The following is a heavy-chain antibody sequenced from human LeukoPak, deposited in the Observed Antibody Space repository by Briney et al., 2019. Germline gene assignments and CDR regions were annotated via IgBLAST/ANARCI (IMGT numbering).Heavy chain of an antibody. CDR1: GYTFTSYY. CDR2: INPSGGST. CDR3: ARGHCSSTSCYADYYYGMDV. Sequence: AXVKVSCKAXGYTFTSYYMHWVRQAPGQGLEWMGIINPSGGSTSYAQKFQGRVTMTRDTSTSTVYMELSSLRSEDTAVYYCARGHCSSTSCYADYYYGMDVWGQGTTVTVSS. D-gene: IGHD2-2*01. V-gene: IGHV1-46*01. J-gene: IGHJ6*02.